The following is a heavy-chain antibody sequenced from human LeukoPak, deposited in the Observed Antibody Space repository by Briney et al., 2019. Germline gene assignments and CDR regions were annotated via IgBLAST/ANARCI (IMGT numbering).Heavy chain of an antibody. CDR3: ARGDPTGGNYHTLDY. J-gene: IGHJ4*02. V-gene: IGHV5-51*01. CDR2: IYPSDLDI. CDR1: GYFFNSYW. D-gene: IGHD5-24*01. Sequence: GESLKISREGSGYFFNSYWIALVRQMPGKGLEGVGIIYPSDLDIRYSPSFQGQVTMSVDKSNSIAYLQWNSLKASDTGMYFCARGDPTGGNYHTLDYWGQGTLVTVPS.